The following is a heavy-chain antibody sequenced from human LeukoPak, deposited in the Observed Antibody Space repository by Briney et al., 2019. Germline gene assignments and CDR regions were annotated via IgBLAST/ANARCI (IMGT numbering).Heavy chain of an antibody. J-gene: IGHJ4*02. Sequence: SETLSLTCAVSGYSISSGYYWGWIRQPPGKGLEWIGSINHSGSTYYNPSLKSRVTISIDTSKNQFSLNLSSVTAADTAVYYCSRGANFAFWGQGTLVTVSS. D-gene: IGHD1-26*01. CDR2: INHSGST. V-gene: IGHV4-38-2*01. CDR3: SRGANFAF. CDR1: GYSISSGYY.